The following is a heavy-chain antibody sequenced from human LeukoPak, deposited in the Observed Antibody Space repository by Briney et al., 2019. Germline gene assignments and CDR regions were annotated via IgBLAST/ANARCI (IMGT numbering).Heavy chain of an antibody. Sequence: SESLSLTCTVSGGSISSSSYYWGWIRQPPGKGLEWIGSIYYSGSTYYNPSLKSRLTISVDTSKNQFSLKLSSVTAADTAVYYCARDLRITMVRGDHFDYWGQGTLVTVSS. CDR2: IYYSGST. V-gene: IGHV4-39*07. CDR1: GGSISSSSYY. CDR3: ARDLRITMVRGDHFDY. J-gene: IGHJ4*02. D-gene: IGHD3-10*01.